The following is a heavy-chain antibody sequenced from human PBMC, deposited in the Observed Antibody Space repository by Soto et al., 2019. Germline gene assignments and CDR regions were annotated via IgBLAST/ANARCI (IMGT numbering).Heavy chain of an antibody. Sequence: PSETLSLTCTVSGGSISSGGYYWSWIRQHPGKGLEWIGYIYYSGSTYYNPSLKSRVTISVDTSKNQFSLKLSSVTAADTAVYYCARGAVDIVATIYFDYWGQGTLFTVSS. D-gene: IGHD5-12*01. J-gene: IGHJ4*02. CDR2: IYYSGST. CDR1: GGSISSGGYY. CDR3: ARGAVDIVATIYFDY. V-gene: IGHV4-31*03.